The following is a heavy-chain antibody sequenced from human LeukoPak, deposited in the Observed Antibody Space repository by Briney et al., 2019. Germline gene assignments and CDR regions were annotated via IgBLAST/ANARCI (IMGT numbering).Heavy chain of an antibody. CDR3: ARAPYAYSADWYWPW. CDR1: GGSISSYY. J-gene: IGHJ4*02. Sequence: PSETLSLTCTVSGGSISSYYWSWIRQPPGKGLEWIGYIYHTGSSNYNPSLMSRVTISVDTSKNQFSLNLSSVTAADTAVYYCARAPYAYSADWYWPWWGQGTLVTVSS. D-gene: IGHD6-19*01. CDR2: IYHTGSS. V-gene: IGHV4-59*01.